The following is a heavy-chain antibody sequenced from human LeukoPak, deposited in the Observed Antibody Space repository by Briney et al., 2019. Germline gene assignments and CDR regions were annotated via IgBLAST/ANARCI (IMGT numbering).Heavy chain of an antibody. CDR1: GGSFSGYY. Sequence: SETLSLTRAVYGGSFSGYYWSWIRQPPGRGLEWIGEINHSGSTNYNPSLKSRVTISVDTSKNQFSLKLSSVTAADTAVYYCAREPRGYGSGSYYPPHYFDYWGQGTLVTVSS. V-gene: IGHV4-34*01. D-gene: IGHD3-10*01. CDR2: INHSGST. J-gene: IGHJ4*02. CDR3: AREPRGYGSGSYYPPHYFDY.